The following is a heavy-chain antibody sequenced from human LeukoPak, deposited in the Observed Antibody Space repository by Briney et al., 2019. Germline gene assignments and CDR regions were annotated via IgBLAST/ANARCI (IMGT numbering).Heavy chain of an antibody. CDR1: GYTFTSYY. CDR2: INPSGGST. D-gene: IGHD3-22*01. CDR3: ARAPTYYYDSSGYSPDY. Sequence: ASVKVSCKASGYTFTSYYMHWVRQPPGQGLEWMGIINPSGGSTSYAQKFQGRVTMTRDTSTSTVYMELSSLRSEDTAVYYCARAPTYYYDSSGYSPDYWGQGTLVTVSS. J-gene: IGHJ4*02. V-gene: IGHV1-46*01.